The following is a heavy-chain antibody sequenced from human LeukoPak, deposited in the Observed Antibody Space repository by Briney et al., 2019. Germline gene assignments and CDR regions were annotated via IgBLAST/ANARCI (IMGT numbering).Heavy chain of an antibody. V-gene: IGHV3-30*03. D-gene: IGHD1-26*01. Sequence: GGSLRLSYAAYGFTFTSYGTDWVRQDPSKGLEWVAVISYDGSNKYYADPVKGRFTISRDNSKNTLYLQMNSLRAEDTAVYYCARSYSDAFDIWGQGTMVTVSS. CDR2: ISYDGSNK. J-gene: IGHJ3*02. CDR3: ARSYSDAFDI. CDR1: GFTFTSYG.